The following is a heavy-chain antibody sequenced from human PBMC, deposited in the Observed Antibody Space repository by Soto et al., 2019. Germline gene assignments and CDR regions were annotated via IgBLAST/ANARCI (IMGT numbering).Heavy chain of an antibody. J-gene: IGHJ6*02. V-gene: IGHV1-69*06. D-gene: IGHD6-13*01. CDR2: IIPIFGTA. Sequence: SVKVSCKASGGSFSSYAISWVRQAPGQGLEWMGGIIPIFGTANYAQKFQGRVTITADKSTSTAYMELSSLRSEDTAVYYCARLGIAASYYYGMDVWGQGTTVTVSS. CDR1: GGSFSSYA. CDR3: ARLGIAASYYYGMDV.